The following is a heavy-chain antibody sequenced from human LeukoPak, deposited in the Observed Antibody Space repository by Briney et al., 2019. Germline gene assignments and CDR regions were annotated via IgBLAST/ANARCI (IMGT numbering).Heavy chain of an antibody. CDR1: GFTFSSYW. Sequence: GGSLRLSCAASGFTFSSYWMSWVRQAPGKGLEWVANIKQDGSEKYYVDSVKGRFTISRDNAKNSLYLQMNSLRAEDTAVYYCASGHSSGWSPFHHWGQGTLVTVSS. CDR2: IKQDGSEK. D-gene: IGHD6-19*01. CDR3: ASGHSSGWSPFHH. J-gene: IGHJ1*01. V-gene: IGHV3-7*01.